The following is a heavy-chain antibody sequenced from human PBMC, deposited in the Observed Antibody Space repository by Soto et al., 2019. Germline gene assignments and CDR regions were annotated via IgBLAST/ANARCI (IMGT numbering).Heavy chain of an antibody. Sequence: QVQLQESGPGLVKPSQTLFLTCTVSGGSMSSGGYFWSWISQPPGKGLEWLAYISYSGTTSYNPSLKSRITISIDTSKNQISLRLRSVAAADSAVYYCARGYLKRNFYYYGMDLWGRGTTVTVSS. CDR1: GGSMSSGGYF. J-gene: IGHJ6*02. CDR3: ARGYLKRNFYYYGMDL. CDR2: ISYSGTT. D-gene: IGHD1-1*01. V-gene: IGHV4-30-4*01.